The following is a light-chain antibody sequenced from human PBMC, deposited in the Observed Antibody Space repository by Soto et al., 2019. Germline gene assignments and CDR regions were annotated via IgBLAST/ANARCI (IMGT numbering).Light chain of an antibody. CDR2: EVS. J-gene: IGLJ1*01. Sequence: QSALTQPASVSGSPGQSITISCTGTSSDVGGYNYVSWYQQHPGKAPKLMIYEVSNRPSGVSNRFSGSKSGNTASLTISGLQAEHEPYYYCPSYTSSSTRVFATGTKLTVL. CDR3: PSYTSSSTRV. V-gene: IGLV2-14*01. CDR1: SSDVGGYNY.